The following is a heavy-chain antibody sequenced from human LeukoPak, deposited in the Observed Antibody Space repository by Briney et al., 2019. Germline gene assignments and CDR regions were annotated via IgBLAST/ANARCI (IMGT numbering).Heavy chain of an antibody. J-gene: IGHJ4*02. V-gene: IGHV3-7*01. CDR1: GSTFRSYW. D-gene: IGHD5-12*01. CDR3: ARDSGYYPDYFDY. CDR2: IKQDGSEK. Sequence: GGSLRLSCAASGSTFRSYWMSWVRQAPGKGLEWVANIKQDGSEKYYVDSVKGRFTISRDNAKNSLYLQMNSLRAEDTAVYYCARDSGYYPDYFDYWGQGTLVTVSS.